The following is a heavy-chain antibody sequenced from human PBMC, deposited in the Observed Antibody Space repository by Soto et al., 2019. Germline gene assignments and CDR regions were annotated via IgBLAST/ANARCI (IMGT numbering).Heavy chain of an antibody. CDR2: INSDESST. J-gene: IGHJ4*02. V-gene: IGHV3-74*01. Sequence: GGFLRLACAASGFTFCSCWTHWDRQAPGKGLVWVSRINSDESSTSYADSVKGRFTISRDNAKNTLYLQMNSLRAEDTAVYYCARDIAVAGFDYWGQGTLVNVSS. CDR1: GFTFCSCW. D-gene: IGHD6-19*01. CDR3: ARDIAVAGFDY.